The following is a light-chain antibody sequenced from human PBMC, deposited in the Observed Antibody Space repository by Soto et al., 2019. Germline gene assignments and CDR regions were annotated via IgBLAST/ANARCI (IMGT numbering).Light chain of an antibody. V-gene: IGKV4-1*01. CDR2: WAS. J-gene: IGKJ5*01. CDR1: QSVLYSSNNNNY. Sequence: DVVMTQSKDSLAVSLGERATINCKSSQSVLYSSNNNNYLAWYQQKPGQPPKLLIYWASTRESGVPDRFSGSGSGTDFTLTISSLQAEDVAVYYCQQYYSSPITFGQGRRLAIK. CDR3: QQYYSSPIT.